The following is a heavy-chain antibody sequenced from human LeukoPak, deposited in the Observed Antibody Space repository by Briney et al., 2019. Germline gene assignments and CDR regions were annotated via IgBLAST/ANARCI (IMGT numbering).Heavy chain of an antibody. V-gene: IGHV3-23*01. CDR1: GFTFSSYA. Sequence: PGGSLRLSCAASGFTFSSYAMSWVRQAPGKGLECVSAISDSGDKTDYADSVRGRFTIYRDNSKDTLYLQMNSLGAADTAVHYCAKDGGGYCNNSSCWGQGTLVTVSS. CDR3: AKDGGGYCNNSSC. CDR2: ISDSGDKT. J-gene: IGHJ4*02. D-gene: IGHD2-2*01.